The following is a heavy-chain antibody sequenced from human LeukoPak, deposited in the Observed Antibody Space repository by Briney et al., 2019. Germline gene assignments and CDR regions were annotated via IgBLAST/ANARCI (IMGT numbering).Heavy chain of an antibody. D-gene: IGHD3-10*01. V-gene: IGHV4-31*03. Sequence: PSQTLSLTCTVSGGSISSGGYYWSWIRQHPGKGLEWIGYIYYSGSTYYSPSLKSRVTISVDTSKNQFSLKLSSVTAADTAVYYCARQNMVRGVNWFDPWGQGTLVTVSS. CDR2: IYYSGST. CDR3: ARQNMVRGVNWFDP. CDR1: GGSISSGGYY. J-gene: IGHJ5*02.